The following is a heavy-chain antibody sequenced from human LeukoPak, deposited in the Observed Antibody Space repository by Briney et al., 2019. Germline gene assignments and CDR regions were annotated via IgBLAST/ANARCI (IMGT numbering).Heavy chain of an antibody. V-gene: IGHV1-18*01. D-gene: IGHD3-3*01. CDR1: GYTFTSYG. J-gene: IGHJ4*02. Sequence: ASVKVSCKASGYTFTSYGISWVRQAPGQGLEWMGWISAYNGNTNYAQKLQGRVTMTTDTSTNTAYMELRSLRSDDTAVYYCARDLDFWSGRPNYFDYWGQGTLVTVSS. CDR2: ISAYNGNT. CDR3: ARDLDFWSGRPNYFDY.